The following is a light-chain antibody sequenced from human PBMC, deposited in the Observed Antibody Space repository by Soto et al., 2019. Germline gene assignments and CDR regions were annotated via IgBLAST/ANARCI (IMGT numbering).Light chain of an antibody. J-gene: IGLJ1*01. CDR1: SSDVGGYDY. V-gene: IGLV2-8*01. CDR3: TSYAGNDVYV. Sequence: QSALAQPPSASGSPGQSVTISCTGTSSDVGGYDYVSWYQQHPGKAPKLMIYEVSKRPSGVPDRFSASKSGNTASLTVSGLQAEDEAHYHCTSYAGNDVYVFGTGTKLTV. CDR2: EVS.